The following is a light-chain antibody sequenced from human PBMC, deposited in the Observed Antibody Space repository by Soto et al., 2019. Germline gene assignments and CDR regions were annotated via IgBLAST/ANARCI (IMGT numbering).Light chain of an antibody. Sequence: EIVLTQSPGTLSLSPGERATLSCRASQSLSTYSLAWYQQKPDQTPRLLIYAASTRDTDIPDRFNGSGSGTDFALTISRLEPEDFALYYCQQYEASPLTFGPGTKVDVK. CDR3: QQYEASPLT. CDR1: QSLSTYS. J-gene: IGKJ3*01. V-gene: IGKV3-20*01. CDR2: AAS.